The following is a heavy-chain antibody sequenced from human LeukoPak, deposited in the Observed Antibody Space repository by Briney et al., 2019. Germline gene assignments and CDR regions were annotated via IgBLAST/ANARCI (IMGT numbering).Heavy chain of an antibody. D-gene: IGHD2-2*01. Sequence: GGSLRLSCAASGFTFSSYAMSWVRQAPGKGLEWVSAISGSGGSTYYADSVKGRFTISRDNSKNTLYLQMNSLRAEDTAVYYCAKGDIVVVPAAIDRPFDYWGQGTLVTVSS. V-gene: IGHV3-23*01. CDR1: GFTFSSYA. J-gene: IGHJ4*02. CDR3: AKGDIVVVPAAIDRPFDY. CDR2: ISGSGGST.